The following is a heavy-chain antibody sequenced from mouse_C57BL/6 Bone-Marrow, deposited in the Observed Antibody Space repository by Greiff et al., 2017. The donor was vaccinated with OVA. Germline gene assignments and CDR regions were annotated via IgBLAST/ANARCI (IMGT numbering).Heavy chain of an antibody. D-gene: IGHD1-1*01. CDR1: GYSITSGYY. V-gene: IGHV3-6*01. J-gene: IGHJ2*01. CDR3: ARAYGSSYEYFDY. CDR2: ISYDGSN. Sequence: EVQLQESGPGLVKPSQSLSLTCSVTGYSITSGYYWNWIRQFPGNKLEWMGYISYDGSNNYNPSLKNRISIPRDTSKNQFFLKLNSVTTEDTATYYCARAYGSSYEYFDYWGQGTTLTVSS.